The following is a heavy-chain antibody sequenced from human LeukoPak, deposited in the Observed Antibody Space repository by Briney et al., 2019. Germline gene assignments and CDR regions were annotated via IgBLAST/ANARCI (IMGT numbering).Heavy chain of an antibody. D-gene: IGHD3-3*01. CDR2: IKQDGSEK. CDR3: AREQIFGVVIKSYFDF. CDR1: GFTFSNYW. Sequence: GGSLRLSCAASGFTFSNYWMSWVRQAPGKGLEWVANIKQDGSEKYYVDSVKGRFTISRDNAKSSLYLQVDSLRAEDRAVYYCAREQIFGVVIKSYFDFWGQGTLVTVSS. J-gene: IGHJ4*02. V-gene: IGHV3-7*01.